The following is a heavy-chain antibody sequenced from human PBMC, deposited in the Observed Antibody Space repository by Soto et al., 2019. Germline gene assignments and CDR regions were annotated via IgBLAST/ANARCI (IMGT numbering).Heavy chain of an antibody. V-gene: IGHV3-30*18. Sequence: GGSLRLSCAASGFTFSSYGMHWVRQAPGKGLEWVAVISYDGSNKYYADSVKGRFTISRDNSKNTLYLQMNNLRAEDTAVYYCAKPPHAEVLMTAYYFDYWGQGTLVTVFS. J-gene: IGHJ4*02. CDR3: AKPPHAEVLMTAYYFDY. CDR1: GFTFSSYG. CDR2: ISYDGSNK.